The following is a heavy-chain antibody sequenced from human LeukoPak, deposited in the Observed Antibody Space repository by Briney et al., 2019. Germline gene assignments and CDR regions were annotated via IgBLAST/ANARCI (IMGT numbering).Heavy chain of an antibody. D-gene: IGHD6-13*01. CDR3: AKDQGSLTRSWYTGY. CDR2: INPYSGDT. J-gene: IGHJ4*02. V-gene: IGHV1-2*06. Sequence: ASVKVSCKASGYTFTGYHMHWVRQAPGQGLEWMGRINPYSGDTNFAQKFQGRVTMTRDTSITTAYMDLSSLTPDDTAVYLCAKDQGSLTRSWYTGYWGQGTQVTVSS. CDR1: GYTFTGYH.